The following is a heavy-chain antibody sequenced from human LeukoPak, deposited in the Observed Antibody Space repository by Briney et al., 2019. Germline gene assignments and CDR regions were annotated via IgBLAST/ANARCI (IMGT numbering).Heavy chain of an antibody. J-gene: IGHJ3*02. CDR3: ARHLSVLDAFDM. Sequence: GASVKVTCKASGYTFSDYYIHWMRRAPGQGLEWLGWINPNSGGTTYAQKFQGRVTMTRDTSIRIVHMELRRLSSDDTAVYYCARHLSVLDAFDMWGQGTMVTVSS. CDR2: INPNSGGT. V-gene: IGHV1-2*02. D-gene: IGHD3-16*02. CDR1: GYTFSDYY.